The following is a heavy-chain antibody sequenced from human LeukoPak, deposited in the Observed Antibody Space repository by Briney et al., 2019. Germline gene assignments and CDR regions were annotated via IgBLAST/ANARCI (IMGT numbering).Heavy chain of an antibody. CDR1: GFTFNTYW. D-gene: IGHD6-6*01. CDR3: ARSRIAANGEYDY. V-gene: IGHV3-74*01. CDR2: ISSDGIAT. J-gene: IGHJ4*02. Sequence: GGSLRLSCAASGFTFNTYWIHWVRQAPGRGLVWVSRISSDGIATAYAESVKGRFTISRDNAKNTLYLQMNSLRPEDSAFYYCARSRIAANGEYDYWGQGTLLTVSS.